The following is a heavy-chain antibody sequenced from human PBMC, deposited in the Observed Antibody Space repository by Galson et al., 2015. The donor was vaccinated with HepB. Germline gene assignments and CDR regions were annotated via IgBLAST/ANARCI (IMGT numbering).Heavy chain of an antibody. CDR1: GYSFTSYW. Sequence: QSGAEVKKPGESLKISCKGSGYSFTSYWIGWVRQMPGKGLEWMGIIYPGDSDTRYSPSFQGQVTISADKSISTAYLQWSSLKASDTAMYYCARILYYYGSGSPNWFDPWGQGTLVTVSS. D-gene: IGHD3-10*01. CDR2: IYPGDSDT. CDR3: ARILYYYGSGSPNWFDP. J-gene: IGHJ5*02. V-gene: IGHV5-51*01.